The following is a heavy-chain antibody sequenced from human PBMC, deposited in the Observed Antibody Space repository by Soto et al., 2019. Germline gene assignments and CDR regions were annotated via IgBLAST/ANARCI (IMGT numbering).Heavy chain of an antibody. CDR3: ARDSSWGAFDI. D-gene: IGHD2-2*01. V-gene: IGHV4-34*01. J-gene: IGHJ3*02. Sequence: SETLSLTCAVYGGSFSGYYWSWVRQPPGKGLEWIGEIYHSGSTNYNPSLKSRVTISVDKSKNQFSLKLSSVTAADTAVYYCARDSSWGAFDIWGQGTMVTVSS. CDR1: GGSFSGYY. CDR2: IYHSGST.